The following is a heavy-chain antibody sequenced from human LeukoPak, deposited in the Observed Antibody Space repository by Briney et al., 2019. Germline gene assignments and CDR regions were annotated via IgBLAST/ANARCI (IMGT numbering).Heavy chain of an antibody. J-gene: IGHJ2*01. V-gene: IGHV4-4*07. CDR3: ARDLSGSNWPHSSYWYFDL. D-gene: IGHD6-13*01. CDR2: IYTSGST. Sequence: TSETLSLTCTVSGGSISDYYWSWIRQPAGKGLEWIGRIYTSGSTNYNPSLNSRVTMSVDTSKNQFSLKLFSVTAADTAVYYCARDLSGSNWPHSSYWYFDLWGRGTLVTVSS. CDR1: GGSISDYY.